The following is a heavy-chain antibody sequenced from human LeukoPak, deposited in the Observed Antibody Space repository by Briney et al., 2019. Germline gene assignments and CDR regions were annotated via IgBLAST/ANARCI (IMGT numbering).Heavy chain of an antibody. Sequence: SETLSLTCTVSGGSISSSSYYWGWIRQPPGKGLEWIGSIYYSGSTYYNPSLKSRVTISVDTSKNQFSLKLSSVTAADTAVYYCARTRRDGYSQIYWYFDLWGRGTLVTVSS. V-gene: IGHV4-39*07. CDR2: IYYSGST. D-gene: IGHD5-24*01. J-gene: IGHJ2*01. CDR3: ARTRRDGYSQIYWYFDL. CDR1: GGSISSSSYY.